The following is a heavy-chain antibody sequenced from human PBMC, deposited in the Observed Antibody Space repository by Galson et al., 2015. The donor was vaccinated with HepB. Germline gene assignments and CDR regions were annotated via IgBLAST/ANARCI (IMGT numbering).Heavy chain of an antibody. J-gene: IGHJ4*02. Sequence: SVKVSCKASGYTFTNYYFHWVRQAPGQGLEWMGVIDPSGDGTSYAQRFQGGVTVTKDTSTSTVYMDLSSLRLEDTAIYFCAGEPAGTGSYDFWGQGTLVTVSS. CDR2: IDPSGDGT. CDR3: AGEPAGTGSYDF. CDR1: GYTFTNYY. D-gene: IGHD6-19*01. V-gene: IGHV1-46*01.